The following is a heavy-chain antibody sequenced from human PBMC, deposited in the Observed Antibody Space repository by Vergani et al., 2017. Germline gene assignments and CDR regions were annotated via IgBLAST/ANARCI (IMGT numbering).Heavy chain of an antibody. CDR2: ISGSGGST. Sequence: EVQLLESGGGLVQPGGSLRLSCAASGFTFSSYAMSWVRQAPGKGLEWVSAISGSGGSTYYADSVKGRFTISRDNSKNTLYLQMNSLRAEDTAVYYCAVYGDYARSPHDAFDIWGQGTMVTVSS. CDR1: GFTFSSYA. J-gene: IGHJ3*02. CDR3: AVYGDYARSPHDAFDI. V-gene: IGHV3-23*01. D-gene: IGHD4-17*01.